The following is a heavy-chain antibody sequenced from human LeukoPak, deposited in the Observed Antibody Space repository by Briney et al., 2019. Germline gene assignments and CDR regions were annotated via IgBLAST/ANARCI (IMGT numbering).Heavy chain of an antibody. D-gene: IGHD6-6*01. J-gene: IGHJ3*02. Sequence: GGSLRLSCAASGFTFSSYWMSWVRQAPGKGLEWVANIKQDGSEKYYVDSVKGRFTISRDNAKNSLYLQMNSLRAEDTAVYYCARVKKQLAAFDAFDIWGQGTMVTVSS. V-gene: IGHV3-7*01. CDR2: IKQDGSEK. CDR3: ARVKKQLAAFDAFDI. CDR1: GFTFSSYW.